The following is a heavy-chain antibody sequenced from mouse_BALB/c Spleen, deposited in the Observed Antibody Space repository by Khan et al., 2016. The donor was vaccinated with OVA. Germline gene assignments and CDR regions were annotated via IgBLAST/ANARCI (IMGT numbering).Heavy chain of an antibody. V-gene: IGHV1-77*01. D-gene: IGHD1-2*01. CDR3: ARRNYFGYTFAY. CDR2: ISPGSGDT. J-gene: IGHJ3*01. CDR1: GYTFTDYY. Sequence: QVQLKQSGAELARPGASVKLSCTASGYTFTDYYINWVKQRTGQGLEWIGEISPGSGDTYYNERFMGKATLTADKSSSTAYMQLSSLTSEASAVXFCARRNYFGYTFAYWGQGTLVTVSA.